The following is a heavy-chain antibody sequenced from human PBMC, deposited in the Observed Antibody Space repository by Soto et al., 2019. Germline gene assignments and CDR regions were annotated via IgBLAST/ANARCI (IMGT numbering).Heavy chain of an antibody. D-gene: IGHD2-2*01. CDR1: GFSFRNYG. Sequence: GGSLRLSCVASGFSFRNYGMHWVRQAPGKGLEWVAVISYEEINNKNYADSVKGRFTISRDNSENTLYLQMDSLRAEDTAVYYRAKGYCSGHSCYRGYGMDVWGQGPTVTVSS. CDR2: ISYEEINNK. J-gene: IGHJ6*02. CDR3: AKGYCSGHSCYRGYGMDV. V-gene: IGHV3-30*18.